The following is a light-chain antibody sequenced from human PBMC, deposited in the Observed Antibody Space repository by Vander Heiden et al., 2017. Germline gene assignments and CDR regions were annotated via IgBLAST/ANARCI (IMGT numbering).Light chain of an antibody. CDR3: QQYNSYPYT. V-gene: IGKV1-5*03. CDR2: KAS. CDR1: QSISSW. Sequence: DIQMPQSPSTLSASVGDRVTITCRASQSISSWLAWYQQKPGKAPKLLIYKASSLESGVTSRFSGSGSGTEFTLTISSLQPDDFATYYCQQYNSYPYTFGQGTKLEIK. J-gene: IGKJ2*01.